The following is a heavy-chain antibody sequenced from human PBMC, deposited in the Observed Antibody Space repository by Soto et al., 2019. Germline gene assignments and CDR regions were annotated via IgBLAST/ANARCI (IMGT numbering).Heavy chain of an antibody. CDR2: IYSGGST. V-gene: IGHV3-66*01. D-gene: IGHD6-13*01. Sequence: GGSLRLSCAASGFTVSSNYMSWVRQAPGKGLEWVSVIYSGGSTYYADSVKGRFTISRDNSKNTLYLQMNSLRAEDTAVYYCARDALGQQLLSFDYWGQGTLVTVSS. CDR3: ARDALGQQLLSFDY. CDR1: GFTVSSNY. J-gene: IGHJ4*02.